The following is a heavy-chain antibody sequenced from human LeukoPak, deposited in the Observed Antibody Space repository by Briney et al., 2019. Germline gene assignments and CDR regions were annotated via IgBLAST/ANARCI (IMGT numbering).Heavy chain of an antibody. CDR3: ARDTVTTGFDY. D-gene: IGHD4-11*01. J-gene: IGHJ4*02. CDR2: IYYSGST. V-gene: IGHV4-30-4*08. Sequence: SETLSLTCTVSGGSISSYYWSWIRQHPGKGLEWIGYIYYSGSTYYNPSLKSRVTRSVDTSKNQFSLKLSSVTAADTAVYYCARDTVTTGFDYWGQGTLVTVSS. CDR1: GGSISSYY.